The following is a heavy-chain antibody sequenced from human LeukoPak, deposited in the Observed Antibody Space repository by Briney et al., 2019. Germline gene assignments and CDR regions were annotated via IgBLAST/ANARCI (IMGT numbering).Heavy chain of an antibody. CDR2: ITGSGGNT. D-gene: IGHD3-9*01. Sequence: GSLRLSCAASGFTFSNYAMSWVRQAPGKGLEWVSAITGSGGNTYYADSVTGRFTISRDNSKNTVFLQMNSRRAEGTAVYYCAKWGDYDVLTGYYVSDYWGQGTLVTVSS. CDR1: GFTFSNYA. CDR3: AKWGDYDVLTGYYVSDY. J-gene: IGHJ4*02. V-gene: IGHV3-23*01.